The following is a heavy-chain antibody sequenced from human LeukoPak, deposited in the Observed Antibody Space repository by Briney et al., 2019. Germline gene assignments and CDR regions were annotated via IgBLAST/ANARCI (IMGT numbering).Heavy chain of an antibody. CDR2: ISGSGAST. CDR1: GFTFSNCS. J-gene: IGHJ4*02. D-gene: IGHD1-26*01. CDR3: AKDQSRVGGSHPFDD. Sequence: GGSLRLSCVASGFTFSNCSITWVRQAPGKGVEWVASISGSGASTYYADSVKGRFTISRDNSKNTVNLQMNSLRAEDTAVYFCAKDQSRVGGSHPFDDWGGGPLDIVSS. V-gene: IGHV3-23*01.